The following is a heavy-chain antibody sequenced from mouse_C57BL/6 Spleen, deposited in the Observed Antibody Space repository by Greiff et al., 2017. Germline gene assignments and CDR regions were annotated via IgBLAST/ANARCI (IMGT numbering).Heavy chain of an antibody. Sequence: QVQLKQPGAELVRPGSSVKLSCKASGYTFTSYWMHWVKQRPIQGLEWIGNIYPSDSETHYNQKFKDKATLTVDKSSSTAYMQLSSRTSEDSAVYYCARSPTTTVVAMDYWGQGTSVTVSS. CDR3: ARSPTTTVVAMDY. CDR1: GYTFTSYW. J-gene: IGHJ4*01. D-gene: IGHD1-1*01. CDR2: IYPSDSET. V-gene: IGHV1-52*01.